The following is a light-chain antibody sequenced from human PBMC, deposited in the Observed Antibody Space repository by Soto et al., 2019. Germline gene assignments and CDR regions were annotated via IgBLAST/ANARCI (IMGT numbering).Light chain of an antibody. CDR1: QSVSSSY. Sequence: EIVLTQSPGTLSLSPGERATLSCRASQSVSSSYLAWYQQKPGQAPRLLIYGASSRATGIPDRFSGSGSVTDFTITISRLEREDFAVYYCQQYGSSPFTFGGGTKVEIK. CDR2: GAS. V-gene: IGKV3-20*01. CDR3: QQYGSSPFT. J-gene: IGKJ4*01.